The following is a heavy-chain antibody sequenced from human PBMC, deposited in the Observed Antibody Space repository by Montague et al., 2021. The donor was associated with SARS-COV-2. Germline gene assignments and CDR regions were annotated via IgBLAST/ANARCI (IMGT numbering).Heavy chain of an antibody. CDR2: VYYTGHT. D-gene: IGHD3-10*01. J-gene: IGHJ4*02. Sequence: SETLSLTCSVSGGSIKTMRYYWAWIRQSPGKGLEWIASVYYTGHTYYTPSLAARTAISLDTSTNHFSLTLSSMAADDTAIYYCATDRAGHYYFDNWGQGTPVIVSS. CDR1: GGSIKTMRYY. CDR3: ATDRAGHYYFDN. V-gene: IGHV4-39*07.